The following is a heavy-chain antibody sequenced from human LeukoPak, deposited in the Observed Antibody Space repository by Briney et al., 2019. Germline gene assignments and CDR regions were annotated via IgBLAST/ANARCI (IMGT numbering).Heavy chain of an antibody. V-gene: IGHV1-46*01. CDR3: ARDLHILTPENWFDP. D-gene: IGHD3-9*01. J-gene: IGHJ5*02. CDR2: INPSGGST. Sequence: ASVKVSCKASGYTFTSYYMHWVRQAPGQGLEWMGIINPSGGSTSYAQKFQGRATMTRDTSTSTVYMELSSLRSEDTAVYYCARDLHILTPENWFDPWGQGTLVTVSS. CDR1: GYTFTSYY.